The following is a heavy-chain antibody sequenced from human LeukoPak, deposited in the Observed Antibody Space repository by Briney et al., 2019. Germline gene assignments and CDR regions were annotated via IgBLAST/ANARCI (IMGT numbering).Heavy chain of an antibody. CDR3: ARVFYYDSSVLDY. J-gene: IGHJ4*02. CDR1: RFSFSSYT. Sequence: GGSLRLSCAASRFSFSSYTMNWVRQAPGKGLDWVSSISSSCSYIYYADSVKGRFTISRDNAKNSLYLQMNSLRAEDTAVYYCARVFYYDSSVLDYWGQGTLVTVSS. D-gene: IGHD3-22*01. CDR2: ISSSCSYI. V-gene: IGHV3-21*01.